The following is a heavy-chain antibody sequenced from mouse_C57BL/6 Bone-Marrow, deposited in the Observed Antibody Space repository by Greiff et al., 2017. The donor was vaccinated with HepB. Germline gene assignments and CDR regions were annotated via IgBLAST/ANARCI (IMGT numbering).Heavy chain of an antibody. Sequence: EVQLVESGGGLVKPGGSLKLSCAASGFTFSSYAMSWVRQTPEKRLEWVATISDGGSYTYYPDNVKGRFTISRENAKNNLYLQMSHLKSEDTAMYYCARDGYDGYYVSAWFAYWGQGTLVTVSA. CDR3: ARDGYDGYYVSAWFAY. J-gene: IGHJ3*01. CDR1: GFTFSSYA. D-gene: IGHD2-3*01. CDR2: ISDGGSYT. V-gene: IGHV5-4*01.